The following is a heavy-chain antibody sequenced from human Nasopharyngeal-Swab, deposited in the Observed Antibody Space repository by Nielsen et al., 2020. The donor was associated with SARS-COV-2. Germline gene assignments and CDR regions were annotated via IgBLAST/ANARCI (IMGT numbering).Heavy chain of an antibody. Sequence: SETLSLTCGVYGGLFSGYYWTWIRQSPGKGLEWIGEISHSGATNYNPSLKSRFTISVDTSKTQIFLRLTSVTAADTAVYYCARGYDFWSGSYPYYWGQGTLVTVSS. CDR1: GGLFSGYY. D-gene: IGHD3-3*01. V-gene: IGHV4-34*01. CDR2: ISHSGAT. J-gene: IGHJ4*02. CDR3: ARGYDFWSGSYPYY.